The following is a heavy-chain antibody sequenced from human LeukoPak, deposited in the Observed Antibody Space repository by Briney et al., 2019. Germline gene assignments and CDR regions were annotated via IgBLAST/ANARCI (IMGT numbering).Heavy chain of an antibody. D-gene: IGHD3/OR15-3a*01. J-gene: IGHJ4*02. Sequence: GSLRLSCAASGFTFSGYGMHWVRPAPGKGLEWVAFIRYDGSNKYYADSVKGRFTISRDNSKNTLYLQMNSLRAEDTAVYYCAKDGPYFDYWGQGTLVSFSS. CDR3: AKDGPYFDY. CDR2: IRYDGSNK. CDR1: GFTFSGYG. V-gene: IGHV3-30*02.